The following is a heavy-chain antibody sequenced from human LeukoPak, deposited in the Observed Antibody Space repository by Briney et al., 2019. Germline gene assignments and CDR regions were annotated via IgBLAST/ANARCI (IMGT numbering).Heavy chain of an antibody. CDR3: ARDQYYGSGSYYF. D-gene: IGHD3-10*01. CDR1: GFTFSNYA. CDR2: ISSSADST. V-gene: IGHV3-23*01. Sequence: PGGSLRLSCAASGFTFSNYAMSWVRQAPGKGLEWVSAISSSADSTYYADSVKGRFTISRDNSKNTLYLQMNSLRAEDTAVYYCARDQYYGSGSYYFWGQGTLVTVSS. J-gene: IGHJ4*02.